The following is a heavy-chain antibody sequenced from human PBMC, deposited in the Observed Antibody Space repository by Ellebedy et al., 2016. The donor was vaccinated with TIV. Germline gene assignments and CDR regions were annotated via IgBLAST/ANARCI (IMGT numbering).Heavy chain of an antibody. D-gene: IGHD5-12*01. CDR1: GLTMNNAW. Sequence: PGGSLRLSCAASGLTMNNAWMSWVRQAPGKGLEYVGRIKSNANGGTVDYAAPVKGRFTISRDDSKKTLSLQMDSLKSEDTAVYYCTIVGGNDYLYTYWGQGTLVTVSS. V-gene: IGHV3-15*01. CDR2: IKSNANGGTV. CDR3: TIVGGNDYLYTY. J-gene: IGHJ4*02.